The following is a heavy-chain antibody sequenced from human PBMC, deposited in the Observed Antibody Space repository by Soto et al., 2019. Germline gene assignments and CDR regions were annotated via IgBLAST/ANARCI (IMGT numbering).Heavy chain of an antibody. CDR3: ARSHYTYVLIIAY. CDR2: VYSTGST. V-gene: IGHV4-39*01. D-gene: IGHD3-10*02. Sequence: SETLSLTCSVSVNSITTNGYYLGWIRQPPGKGLQWIGNVYSTGSTFSHPSLTSRVFISVDTSKNKFSLRLTSVTAADTAVYYGARSHYTYVLIIAYWGQGIMVTVSS. J-gene: IGHJ4*02. CDR1: VNSITTNGYY.